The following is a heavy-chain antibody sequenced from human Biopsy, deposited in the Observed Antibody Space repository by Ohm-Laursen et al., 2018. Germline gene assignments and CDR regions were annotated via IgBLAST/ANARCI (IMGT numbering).Heavy chain of an antibody. CDR2: VYYSGTT. V-gene: IGHV4-61*01. Sequence: GTLSLTCAVSGGSVSDSFHFWSWIRQPPGKGLEWIGDVYYSGTTNYNPSLKSRLTISVDMSKNQFSLNLNSVTAADTAVYFCARDVKRYCSGTSCYSGYFGMDVWGQGTTVTVS. CDR3: ARDVKRYCSGTSCYSGYFGMDV. CDR1: GGSVSDSFHF. J-gene: IGHJ6*02. D-gene: IGHD2-2*01.